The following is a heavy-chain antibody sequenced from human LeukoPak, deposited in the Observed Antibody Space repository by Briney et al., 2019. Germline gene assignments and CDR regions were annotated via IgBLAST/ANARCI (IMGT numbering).Heavy chain of an antibody. V-gene: IGHV1-8*01. J-gene: IGHJ6*03. CDR3: ARGGSRYDFWSGYYRAYYYYMDV. Sequence: ASVKVSCKASGYTFTSYDINWVRRATGQGREWMGWMNPNSGNTGYAQKFQGRVTITRNTAISTAYMELSSLRSEDTAVYYCARGGSRYDFWSGYYRAYYYYMDVWGKGTTVTVSS. CDR2: MNPNSGNT. D-gene: IGHD3-3*01. CDR1: GYTFTSYD.